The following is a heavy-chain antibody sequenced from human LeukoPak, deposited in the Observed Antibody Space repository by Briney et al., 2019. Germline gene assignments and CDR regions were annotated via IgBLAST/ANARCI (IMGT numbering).Heavy chain of an antibody. V-gene: IGHV3-11*01. CDR2: ISSSSSTN. CDR1: GFTFSDYH. CDR3: ARGDDYNSGALDY. D-gene: IGHD5-24*01. Sequence: PGGSLRLSCAASGFTFSDYHMSWIRQAPGKGLEWVSYISSSSSTNSYADSVKGRFTISRVNAKNSLYLQMNSLRAEDTAMYYCARGDDYNSGALDYWGQGTLVTVSS. J-gene: IGHJ4*02.